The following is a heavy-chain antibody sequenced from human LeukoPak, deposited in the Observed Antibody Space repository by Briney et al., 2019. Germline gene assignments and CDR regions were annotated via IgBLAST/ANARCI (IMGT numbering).Heavy chain of an antibody. Sequence: ASVKVSCKASGYTLTSYYMHWVRQAPGQELEWMGIINPSGGSTSYAQKFQGRVTMTRDTSTSTVYMELSSLRSEDTAVYYCAIELSITMIVVSFDYWGQGTLVTVSS. J-gene: IGHJ4*02. CDR2: INPSGGST. CDR3: AIELSITMIVVSFDY. D-gene: IGHD3-22*01. V-gene: IGHV1-46*01. CDR1: GYTLTSYY.